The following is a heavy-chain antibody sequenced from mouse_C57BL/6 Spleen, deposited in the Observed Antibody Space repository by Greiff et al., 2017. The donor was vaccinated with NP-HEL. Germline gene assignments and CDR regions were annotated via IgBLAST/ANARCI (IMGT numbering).Heavy chain of an antibody. CDR3: TRYYYERMDY. V-gene: IGHV1-15*01. J-gene: IGHJ4*01. CDR2: IDPETGGT. CDR1: GYTFTDYE. D-gene: IGHD1-1*01. Sequence: QVQLKESGAELVRPGASVTLSCKASGYTFTDYEMHWVKQTPVHGLEWIGAIDPETGGTAYNQKFKGKAILTADKSSSTAYMELRSLTSEDSAVYYCTRYYYERMDYWGQGTSVTVSS.